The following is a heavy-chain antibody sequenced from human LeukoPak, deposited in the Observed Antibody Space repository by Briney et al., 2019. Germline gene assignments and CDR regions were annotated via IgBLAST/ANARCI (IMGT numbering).Heavy chain of an antibody. V-gene: IGHV3-21*04. CDR1: GFTFSRCG. D-gene: IGHD3-3*01. J-gene: IGHJ3*02. CDR2: ISGSTTYI. CDR3: ARLGALDAFDI. Sequence: GGSLRLSCVASGFTFSRCGMNWVRQAPGKGLEWVSSISGSTTYIYYADSVKGRFTISRDNAKNSLYLQMNSLRAEDTAVYYCARLGALDAFDIWGQGTMVTVSS.